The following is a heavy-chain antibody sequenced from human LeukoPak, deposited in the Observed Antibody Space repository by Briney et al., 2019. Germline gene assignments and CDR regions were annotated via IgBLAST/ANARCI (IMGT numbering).Heavy chain of an antibody. J-gene: IGHJ4*02. D-gene: IGHD6-13*01. CDR1: GYTFDTYG. CDR2: ISANTGKT. CDR3: AKVAGDRMDY. Sequence: VASVKVSCKASGYTFDTYGFCWVRQAPGHGLEWMGWISANTGKTDYAQKFQGRVTMTTDTSTSTAYMELRTLRPDDTAVYYCAKVAGDRMDYWGQGTLFTVSS. V-gene: IGHV1-18*01.